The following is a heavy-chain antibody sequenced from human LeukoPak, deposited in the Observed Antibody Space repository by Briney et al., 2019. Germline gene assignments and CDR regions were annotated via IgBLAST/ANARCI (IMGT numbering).Heavy chain of an antibody. CDR3: ARGIYCSGTTCYYYYYYMDV. CDR2: IYTSGST. D-gene: IGHD2-2*01. Sequence: SETLSLTCTVSGGSISAYYWSWIRQPAGKGLEWIGRIYTSGSTNYNPSLKSRVTMSLDTSKNQFSLKLRSVTAADTALHYCARGIYCSGTTCYYYYYYMDVWGKGTTVTVSS. J-gene: IGHJ6*03. CDR1: GGSISAYY. V-gene: IGHV4-4*07.